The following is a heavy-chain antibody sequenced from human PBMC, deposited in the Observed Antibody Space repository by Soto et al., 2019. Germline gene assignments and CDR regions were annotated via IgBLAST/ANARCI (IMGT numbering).Heavy chain of an antibody. V-gene: IGHV1-18*01. J-gene: IGHJ6*02. CDR3: ARPTDFYYHAMDV. Sequence: ASVKVSCKASGYTFTSFGINWVRQAPGQGLEWMGWISGYNGNTNYAQNLQDRVTMTRDTSTSTAYMELRSLRSDDTAVYYCARPTDFYYHAMDVWGQGTTVTVSS. CDR1: GYTFTSFG. CDR2: ISGYNGNT.